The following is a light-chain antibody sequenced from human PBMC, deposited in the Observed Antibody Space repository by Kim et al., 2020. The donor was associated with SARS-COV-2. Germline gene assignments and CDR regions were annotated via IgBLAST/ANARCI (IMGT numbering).Light chain of an antibody. J-gene: IGLJ3*02. V-gene: IGLV10-54*04. CDR1: NNNVGNQG. CDR3: SAWDGSLNAWV. CDR2: RNN. Sequence: RQTATLTCTGNNNNVGNQGAAWLQQHQGHPPKLLSYRNNNRPSGISERFSASRSGDTASLTITGLQPEDETDYYCSAWDGSLNAWVFGGGTKLTVL.